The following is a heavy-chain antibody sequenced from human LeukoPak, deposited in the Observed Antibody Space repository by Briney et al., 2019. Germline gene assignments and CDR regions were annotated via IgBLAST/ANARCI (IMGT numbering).Heavy chain of an antibody. J-gene: IGHJ4*02. CDR1: GFTFSTCW. Sequence: GGSLRLSCAASGFTFSTCWMTWVRQAPGKGLEWVANIMQDGSERYYVDSVKGRFTISRDNAKSSLYLQMNSLRAEDTAVYYCAKSLVVVNDPPDYWGQGTLVTVSS. CDR2: IMQDGSER. V-gene: IGHV3-7*01. CDR3: AKSLVVVNDPPDY. D-gene: IGHD2-21*01.